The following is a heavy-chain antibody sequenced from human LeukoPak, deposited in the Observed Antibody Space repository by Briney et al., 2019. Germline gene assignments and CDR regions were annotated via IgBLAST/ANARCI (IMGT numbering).Heavy chain of an antibody. V-gene: IGHV4-38-2*02. D-gene: IGHD1-26*01. CDR1: AYSISDGWV. CDR3: SRLSPVAGAPNVSWFDP. CDR2: IYRSGTT. J-gene: IGHJ5*02. Sequence: SETLSLTCTVSAYSISDGWVWGMIRQPPGKGLEWIGSIYRSGTTYYNPSLKSRVTMSVDTSNNHFSLKLTSVTAADTAMYYCSRLSPVAGAPNVSWFDPWGQGTLVTVSS.